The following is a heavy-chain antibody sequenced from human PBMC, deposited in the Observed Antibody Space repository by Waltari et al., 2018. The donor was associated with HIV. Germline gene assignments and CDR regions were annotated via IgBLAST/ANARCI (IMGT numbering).Heavy chain of an antibody. V-gene: IGHV3-53*01. CDR2: IYWNGET. CDR1: GFDVSSNY. J-gene: IGHJ6*02. Sequence: EVQLVESGGDLTQPGGSLRLSCVISGFDVSSNYMSWVRQAPGKGVGWVQFIYWNGETYLLDSGKGRVTIFRDHSKNTVYLQMNNLRAEDAAVYYCARMHRYYCSEQSRYFYFGVDVWGQGTTVTVS. D-gene: IGHD3-10*01. CDR3: ARMHRYYCSEQSRYFYFGVDV.